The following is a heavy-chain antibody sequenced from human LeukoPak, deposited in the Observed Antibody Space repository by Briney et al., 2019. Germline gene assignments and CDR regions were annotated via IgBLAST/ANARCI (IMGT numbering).Heavy chain of an antibody. Sequence: GGSLRLSCAASGFTFSSYAMHWVRQAPGKGLEWVSGISWNSGSIGYADSVKGRFTISRDNAKNSLYLQMNSLRAEDTALYYCASNDAFDIWGQGTMVTVSS. CDR3: ASNDAFDI. D-gene: IGHD6-13*01. J-gene: IGHJ3*02. CDR1: GFTFSSYA. V-gene: IGHV3-9*01. CDR2: ISWNSGSI.